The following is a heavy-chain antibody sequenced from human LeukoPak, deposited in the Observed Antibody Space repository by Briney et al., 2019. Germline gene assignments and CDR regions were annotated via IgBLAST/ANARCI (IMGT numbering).Heavy chain of an antibody. CDR1: GYTFNNFG. Sequence: ASVKVSCKASGYTFNNFGITWVRQAPGQGLEWMGWISTYNGNTNYAPNLQGRVTLTTDTSTSTAYMELRSLRSDDTAVYYCARGDIVVVPAAIQNWFDPWGQGTLVTVSS. CDR3: ARGDIVVVPAAIQNWFDP. J-gene: IGHJ5*02. CDR2: ISTYNGNT. D-gene: IGHD2-2*02. V-gene: IGHV1-18*01.